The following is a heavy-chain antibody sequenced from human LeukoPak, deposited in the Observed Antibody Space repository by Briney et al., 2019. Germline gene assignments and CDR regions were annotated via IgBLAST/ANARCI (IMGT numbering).Heavy chain of an antibody. CDR1: GFDFNNYA. CDR2: MSGTGYHTYYADSDKT. CDR3: AKGAAIDH. Sequence: GGPLRLSCAASGFDFNNYAMSWVRQGPGKRLEWVSAMSGTGYHTYYADSDKTYYADSVKGRFTISRDNSKSTLYLHMNNLRLEDTAIYYCAKGAAIDHWGQGTLVTVSS. J-gene: IGHJ4*02. V-gene: IGHV3-23*01.